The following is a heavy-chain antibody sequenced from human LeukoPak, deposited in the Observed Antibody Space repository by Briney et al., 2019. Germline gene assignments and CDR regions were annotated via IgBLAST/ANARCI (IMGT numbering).Heavy chain of an antibody. J-gene: IGHJ4*02. CDR1: GGSISNNNYY. Sequence: SETLSLTCTVSGGSISNNNYYWAWIRQPPGKGLECIGSIYYSGSPYYNPSLKSRVTISVDTCKNQFSLRLSSVTAADTAVYYCATWRTAKTGFDYWGQGTLVTVSS. CDR2: IYYSGSP. V-gene: IGHV4-39*01. CDR3: ATWRTAKTGFDY. D-gene: IGHD1-1*01.